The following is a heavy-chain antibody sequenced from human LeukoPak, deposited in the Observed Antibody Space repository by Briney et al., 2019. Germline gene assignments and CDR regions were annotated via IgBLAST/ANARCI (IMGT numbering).Heavy chain of an antibody. Sequence: PGGSLRLSCAASGFTFSWNWMHWVRQAPGKGLVWVSRINSDGSITDYADSVKGRFTISRDNAKNMLFLQMNSLRAEDTAVYYCGREATVTGSTGGVDWGQGALVAVSS. V-gene: IGHV3-74*01. CDR3: GREATVTGSTGGVD. J-gene: IGHJ4*02. CDR2: INSDGSIT. CDR1: GFTFSWNW. D-gene: IGHD3-9*01.